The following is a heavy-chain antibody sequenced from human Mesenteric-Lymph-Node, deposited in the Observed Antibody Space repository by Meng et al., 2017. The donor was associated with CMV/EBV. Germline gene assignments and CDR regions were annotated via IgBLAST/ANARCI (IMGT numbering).Heavy chain of an antibody. J-gene: IGHJ4*02. D-gene: IGHD1-26*01. Sequence: SETLSLTCTVSGGSISSSSYYWGWIRQPPGKGLEWIGSIYYSGGTYYNPSLKSRVTISVDTSKNQFSLKLSSVTAADTAVYYCAREGVGATGFDYWGQGTLVTVSS. V-gene: IGHV4-39*07. CDR2: IYYSGGT. CDR3: AREGVGATGFDY. CDR1: GGSISSSSYY.